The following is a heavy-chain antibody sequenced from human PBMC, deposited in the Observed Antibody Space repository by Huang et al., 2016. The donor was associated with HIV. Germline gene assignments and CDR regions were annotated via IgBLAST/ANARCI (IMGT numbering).Heavy chain of an antibody. V-gene: IGHV1-8*03. CDR2: MKPKSGNR. Sequence: QVQLVQSGAEVKKPGASVKVSCKASGFNFNNYDFNWVRQASGQGLEWMGWMKPKSGNRGYAQKFQGRVTITRNTSITTAYMELRSLRSEDTAVYYCARARGFLYDSTGYYSRYYFDSWGQGTLVTISS. CDR3: ARARGFLYDSTGYYSRYYFDS. J-gene: IGHJ4*02. D-gene: IGHD3-22*01. CDR1: GFNFNNYD.